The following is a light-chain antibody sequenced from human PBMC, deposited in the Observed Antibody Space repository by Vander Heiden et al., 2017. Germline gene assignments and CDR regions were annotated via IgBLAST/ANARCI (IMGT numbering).Light chain of an antibody. CDR1: SSNVGSET. J-gene: IGLJ1*01. CDR2: NNN. CDR3: AAWDDSHYV. V-gene: IGLV1-44*01. Sequence: QSVLTQPPSASGTPGQRVTSACSGSSSNVGSETVNWFQQLPGTAPKLLIYNNNERPSGVPDRFSGSKSGTSASLAINGLQSEDEADYYCAAWDDSHYVFGTGTKVTVL.